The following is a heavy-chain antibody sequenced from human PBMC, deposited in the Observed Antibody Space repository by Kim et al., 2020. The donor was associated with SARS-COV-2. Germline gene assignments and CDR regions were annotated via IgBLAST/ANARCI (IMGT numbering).Heavy chain of an antibody. CDR3: ARHPASSSWRIDY. Sequence: SETLSLTCTVSGGSISSSSYYWGWIRQPPGKGLEWIGSIYYSGSTYYNPSLKSRVTISVDTSKNQFSLKLSSVTAADTAVYYCARHPASSSWRIDYWGQGTLVTVSS. D-gene: IGHD6-13*01. J-gene: IGHJ4*02. CDR1: GGSISSSSYY. CDR2: IYYSGST. V-gene: IGHV4-39*01.